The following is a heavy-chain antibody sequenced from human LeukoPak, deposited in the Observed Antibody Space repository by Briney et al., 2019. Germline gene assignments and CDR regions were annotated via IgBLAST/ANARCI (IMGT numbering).Heavy chain of an antibody. J-gene: IGHJ5*02. CDR3: ARARLVTPTYYYGSGSSWFDP. D-gene: IGHD3-10*01. V-gene: IGHV3-48*03. CDR1: GFTFSSYE. CDR2: ISSSGSTI. Sequence: GGSLRLSCAASGFTFSSYEMNWVRQAPGKGLEWVSYISSSGSTIYYADSVKGRFTISRDNAKNSLYLQMNSLRAEDTAVYYCARARLVTPTYYYGSGSSWFDPWGQGTLVTVSS.